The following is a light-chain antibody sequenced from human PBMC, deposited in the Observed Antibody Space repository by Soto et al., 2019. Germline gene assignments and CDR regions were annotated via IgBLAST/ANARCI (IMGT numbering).Light chain of an antibody. V-gene: IGKV1-5*01. J-gene: IGKJ1*01. CDR3: QQYNSYPWT. Sequence: DIQMTQSPSTLSASVGYRFTITCRSSQSINTWLACFQQKPGKPPKLLIYDASSLESGVPSRFSGSGSGTEFTLTITSLQPDDFATYYCQQYNSYPWTFGQGTKVDNK. CDR1: QSINTW. CDR2: DAS.